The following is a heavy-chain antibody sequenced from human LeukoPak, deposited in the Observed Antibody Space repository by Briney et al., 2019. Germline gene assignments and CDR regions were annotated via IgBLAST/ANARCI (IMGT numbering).Heavy chain of an antibody. D-gene: IGHD1-1*01. Sequence: SETLSLTCTISGGSIGGDHWSWIRQPPGKGLEWIGYIYYSGSTNYNPSLKSRVTISVDASKNQFSLKLSSVTAADTAVYYCARAYNWNDVRAFDIWGQGTMVTVSS. V-gene: IGHV4-59*01. J-gene: IGHJ3*02. CDR2: IYYSGST. CDR1: GGSIGGDH. CDR3: ARAYNWNDVRAFDI.